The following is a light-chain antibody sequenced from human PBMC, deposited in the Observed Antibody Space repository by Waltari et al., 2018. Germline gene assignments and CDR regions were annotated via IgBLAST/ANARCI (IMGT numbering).Light chain of an antibody. V-gene: IGKV1-39*01. CDR3: QQSYSTPWT. Sequence: DLERTQYRSPLSASVVHGVTTTCRASQSIGGNLNWYQQTPGRAPKVLIYAASSVQSGVPSRFSGRGSGTDFTLTINSLQPEDFATYYCQQSYSTPWTFGQGTKVEIK. CDR1: QSIGGN. CDR2: AAS. J-gene: IGKJ1*01.